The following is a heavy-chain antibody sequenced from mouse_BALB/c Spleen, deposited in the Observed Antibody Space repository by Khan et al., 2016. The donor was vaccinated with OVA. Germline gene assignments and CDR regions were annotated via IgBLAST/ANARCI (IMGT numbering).Heavy chain of an antibody. CDR3: ARSLAIDY. V-gene: IGHV5-15*02. J-gene: IGHJ4*01. CDR1: GFTFSDYG. CDR2: ISNLAYSI. Sequence: EVELVESGGGLVQPGGSRKLSCAASGFTFSDYGMAWVRQAPGKGPEWVAFISNLAYSIYYADTVTGRFTISRENAKNTLYLEMSTLRSEDTAMYYCARSLAIDYWGQGTSVTVSS.